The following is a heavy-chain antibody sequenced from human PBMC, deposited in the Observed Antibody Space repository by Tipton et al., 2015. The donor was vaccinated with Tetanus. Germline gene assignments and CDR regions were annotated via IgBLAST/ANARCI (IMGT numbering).Heavy chain of an antibody. Sequence: TLSLTCAVYGGSFSGYYWSWIRQPPGKGPEWIGEINHSGSTNYNPSLKSRVTISVDTSKNQFSLKLSSVTAADTAVYYCARCPILRFLEWTTKGPYYYGMDVWGQGTTVTVSS. D-gene: IGHD3-3*01. CDR3: ARCPILRFLEWTTKGPYYYGMDV. J-gene: IGHJ6*02. CDR2: INHSGST. V-gene: IGHV4-34*01. CDR1: GGSFSGYY.